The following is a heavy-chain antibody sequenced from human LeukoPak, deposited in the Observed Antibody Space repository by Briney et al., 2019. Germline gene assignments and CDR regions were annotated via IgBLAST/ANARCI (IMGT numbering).Heavy chain of an antibody. Sequence: GGSLRLSCAASGFTVSSNYMSWVRQAPGKGLEWVSVIYSGGSTDYADSVKGRFTLSRDNSKNTLYLQMNSLRAEDSAVYYCMAVVVAATSWGQGILVTVSS. V-gene: IGHV3-53*01. J-gene: IGHJ4*02. CDR2: IYSGGST. D-gene: IGHD2-15*01. CDR1: GFTVSSNY. CDR3: MAVVVAATS.